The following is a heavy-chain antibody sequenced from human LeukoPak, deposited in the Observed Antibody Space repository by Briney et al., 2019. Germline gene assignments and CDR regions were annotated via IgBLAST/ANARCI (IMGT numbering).Heavy chain of an antibody. CDR3: ARGGHDYVWDQYDY. V-gene: IGHV1-3*01. D-gene: IGHD3-16*01. CDR2: INPGNGNT. J-gene: IGHJ4*02. Sequence: ASVKVSCKASGYTFPNYAMHWVRQAPGQSLEWMGWINPGNGNTKYSQNFQGRVTLTRDTSASTAYMDVSSLKSKDTAVYYCARGGHDYVWDQYDYWGQGTLVTVSS. CDR1: GYTFPNYA.